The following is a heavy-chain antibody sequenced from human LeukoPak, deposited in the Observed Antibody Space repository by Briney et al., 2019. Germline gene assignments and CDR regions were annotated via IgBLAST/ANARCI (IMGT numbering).Heavy chain of an antibody. D-gene: IGHD2-2*01. Sequence: ASVRVSCKASGYTFTSYAMNWVRQAPGQELEWMGWINTNTGNPTYAQGFTGRFVFSLDTSVSTAYLQISSLKAEDTAVYYCARDSGSSTSWRHIDYWGQGTLVTVSS. CDR2: INTNTGNP. J-gene: IGHJ4*02. CDR3: ARDSGSSTSWRHIDY. CDR1: GYTFTSYA. V-gene: IGHV7-4-1*02.